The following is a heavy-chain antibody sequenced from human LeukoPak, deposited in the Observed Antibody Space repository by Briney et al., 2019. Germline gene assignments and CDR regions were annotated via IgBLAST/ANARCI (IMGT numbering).Heavy chain of an antibody. CDR1: GFTVRSNY. CDR3: AKDRYGGNPKYYFDY. V-gene: IGHV3-53*01. J-gene: IGHJ4*02. Sequence: PGGSLRLSCAGSGFTVRSNYMSWVRQAPGKGLEWVSVIYSGGSTYYADSVKGRFTISRDNSKNTLYLQMNSLRAEDTAVYYCAKDRYGGNPKYYFDYWGQGTLVTVSS. CDR2: IYSGGST. D-gene: IGHD4-23*01.